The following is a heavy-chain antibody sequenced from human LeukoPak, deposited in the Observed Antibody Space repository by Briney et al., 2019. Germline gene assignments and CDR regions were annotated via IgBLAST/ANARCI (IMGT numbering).Heavy chain of an antibody. Sequence: SETLSLTCAVYGGSFSGYYWSWIRQPPGKGLEWIGEINHSGSTNYNPSLKSRVTISVDASKNQFSLKLSSVTAADTAVYYCARSITMIVVVITTLTSDAFDIWGQGTMVTVSS. CDR1: GGSFSGYY. J-gene: IGHJ3*02. CDR2: INHSGST. V-gene: IGHV4-34*01. CDR3: ARSITMIVVVITTLTSDAFDI. D-gene: IGHD3-22*01.